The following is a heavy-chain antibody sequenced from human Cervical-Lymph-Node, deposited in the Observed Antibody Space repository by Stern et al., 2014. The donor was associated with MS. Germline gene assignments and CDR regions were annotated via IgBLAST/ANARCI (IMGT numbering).Heavy chain of an antibody. V-gene: IGHV4-61*08. CDR1: GVSVSTTAYH. CDR2: VLNGVTI. D-gene: IGHD1-14*01. J-gene: IGHJ4*02. CDR3: ARGPDNRKLGY. Sequence: QLQLQESGPGLVKPSETLSLTCAVSGVSVSTTAYHWSWVRQPPGKGLEWIGHVLNGVTINYNPSLRSRVAISLDMSKNEVSLKFTSVTAADTAVYYCARGPDNRKLGYWGQGTLVSVSS.